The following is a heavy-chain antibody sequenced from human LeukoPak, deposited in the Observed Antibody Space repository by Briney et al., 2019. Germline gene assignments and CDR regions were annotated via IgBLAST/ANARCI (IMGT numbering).Heavy chain of an antibody. CDR3: ARDRGPLDY. CDR1: GGSFSGYY. V-gene: IGHV4-34*01. D-gene: IGHD3-10*01. Sequence: PSETLSLTCAVYGGSFSGYYWSWIRQPPGKGLEWIGSIYYSGSTYYNPSLKSRVTISVDTSKNQFSLKLSSVTAADTAVYYCARDRGPLDYWGQGTLVTVSS. CDR2: IYYSGST. J-gene: IGHJ4*02.